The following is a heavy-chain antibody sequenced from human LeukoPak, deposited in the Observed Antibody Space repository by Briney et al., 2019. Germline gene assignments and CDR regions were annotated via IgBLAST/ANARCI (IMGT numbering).Heavy chain of an antibody. CDR2: IYSGGST. CDR3: ARDEGSYYPPGDY. V-gene: IGHV3-66*01. D-gene: IGHD1-26*01. CDR1: GFTVSSNY. Sequence: GGSLRLSCAASGFTVSSNYMSWVRQAPGKGLEWVSVIYSGGSTYYADSVKGRFTISRDNSKNTLYLQMNSLRAEDTAVYYCARDEGSYYPPGDYWGQGTLVTVSS. J-gene: IGHJ4*02.